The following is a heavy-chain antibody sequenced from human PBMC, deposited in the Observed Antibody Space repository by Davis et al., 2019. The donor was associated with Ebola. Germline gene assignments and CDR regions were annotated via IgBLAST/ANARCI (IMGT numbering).Heavy chain of an antibody. D-gene: IGHD6-19*01. J-gene: IGHJ4*02. CDR1: GFTFSSYW. CDR2: ISYDGSNK. Sequence: GESLKISCAASGFTFSSYWMSWVRQAPGKGLEWVAVISYDGSNKYYADSVKGRFTISRDNSKNTLYLQMNSLRAEDTAVYYCAKAPAGSGWFPFDYWGQGTLVTVSS. V-gene: IGHV3-30*18. CDR3: AKAPAGSGWFPFDY.